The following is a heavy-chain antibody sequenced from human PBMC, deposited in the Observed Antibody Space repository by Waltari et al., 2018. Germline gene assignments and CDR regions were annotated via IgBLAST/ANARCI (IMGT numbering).Heavy chain of an antibody. V-gene: IGHV3-73*01. CDR3: TRSGTTTVAFDI. CDR1: GIHFSDYF. J-gene: IGHJ3*02. Sequence: EVQLVDSGGDLVQPGGSLKLFCEAFGIHFSDYFIHWVRQAPGKGLEWVGRIRSEANSYATAFAASVNGRFTIFRDDSKKTAYLQMNTLMSEDTALYYCTRSGTTTVAFDIWGQGTMVTVSS. CDR2: IRSEANSYAT. D-gene: IGHD1-1*01.